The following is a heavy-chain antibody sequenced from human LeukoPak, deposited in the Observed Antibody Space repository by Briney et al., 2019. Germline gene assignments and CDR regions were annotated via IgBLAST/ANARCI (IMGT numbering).Heavy chain of an antibody. J-gene: IGHJ4*02. D-gene: IGHD2-15*01. CDR3: ARISVVSGTFDH. CDR1: GFTFSSYD. CDR2: IGTAGDT. V-gene: IGHV3-13*01. Sequence: GGSLRLSCAASGFTFSSYDVHWVRQATGKGLEWVSAIGTAGDTYYPGSVKGRFTISRENAKNSLYLQMNSLRAGDTAVYYCARISVVSGTFDHWGQGTLVTVSS.